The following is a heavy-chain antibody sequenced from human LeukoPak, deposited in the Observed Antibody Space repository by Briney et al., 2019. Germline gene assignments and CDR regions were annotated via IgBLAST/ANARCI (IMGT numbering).Heavy chain of an antibody. J-gene: IGHJ4*02. D-gene: IGHD1-7*01. Sequence: SGGSLRLSCAASGFTFSSYAMSWVRQAPGKGLEWVSAVSAGGLSTYYADSVKGRLTISRDNSKNTLYLHMNSLRAEDTAVYYCAKDMGVTGTRGYFDYWGQGTLVTVSS. V-gene: IGHV3-23*01. CDR3: AKDMGVTGTRGYFDY. CDR1: GFTFSSYA. CDR2: VSAGGLST.